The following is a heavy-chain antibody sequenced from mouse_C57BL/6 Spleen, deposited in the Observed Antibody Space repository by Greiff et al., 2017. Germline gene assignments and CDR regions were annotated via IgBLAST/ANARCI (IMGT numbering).Heavy chain of an antibody. D-gene: IGHD1-1*01. Sequence: EVQGVESGEGLVKPGGSLKLSCAASGFTFSSYAMSWVRQTPEKRLEWVAYISSGGDYIYYADTVKGRFTISRDNARNTLYLQMSSLKSEDTAMYYCTRDYYGSPYAMDYWVQGTSVTVSS. CDR2: ISSGGDYI. V-gene: IGHV5-9-1*02. CDR1: GFTFSSYA. J-gene: IGHJ4*01. CDR3: TRDYYGSPYAMDY.